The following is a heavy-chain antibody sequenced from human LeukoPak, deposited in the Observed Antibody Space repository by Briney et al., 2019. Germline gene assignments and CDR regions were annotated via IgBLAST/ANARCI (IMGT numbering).Heavy chain of an antibody. J-gene: IGHJ3*02. CDR2: ISGNNGKT. D-gene: IGHD3-10*01. V-gene: IGHV1-18*01. Sequence: GASVKVSCKASGYTLTTYDISWVRQAPGQGLEWMGWISGNNGKTNYAKKFQVRVTMTTDTSTSTTYMELRSLRSDDTAIYYCARRWGSGIRGAFDIWGQGTMVTVSS. CDR3: ARRWGSGIRGAFDI. CDR1: GYTLTTYD.